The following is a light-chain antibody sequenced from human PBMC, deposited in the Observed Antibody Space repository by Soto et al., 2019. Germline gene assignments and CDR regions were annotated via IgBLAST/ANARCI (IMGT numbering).Light chain of an antibody. J-gene: IGKJ1*01. CDR1: QSIRSY. CDR2: AAS. Sequence: DIQMTQSPSSLSASVGDRVTITCRASQSIRSYLNWYQQKPGKAPKLLIYAASSLQSGVPSRFSGSGSGTDFTLTISSLQPEDFSTCYCQQSYRTPRTFGQGTMVEIK. V-gene: IGKV1-39*01. CDR3: QQSYRTPRT.